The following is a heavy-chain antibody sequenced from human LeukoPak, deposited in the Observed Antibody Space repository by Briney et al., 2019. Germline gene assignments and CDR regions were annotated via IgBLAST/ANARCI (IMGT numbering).Heavy chain of an antibody. CDR2: ISSSGSTI. CDR1: GFTFSSYA. J-gene: IGHJ6*02. V-gene: IGHV3-48*04. Sequence: GGSLRLSCAASGFTFSSYAMSWVRQAPGKGLEWVSYISSSGSTIYYADSVKGRFTISRDNAKNSLYLQMNSLRAEDTAVYYCAKETTVTSYYYYYYGMDVWGQGTTVTVSS. CDR3: AKETTVTSYYYYYYGMDV. D-gene: IGHD4-17*01.